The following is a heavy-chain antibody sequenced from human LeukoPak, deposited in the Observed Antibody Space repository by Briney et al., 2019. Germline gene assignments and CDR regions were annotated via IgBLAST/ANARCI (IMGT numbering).Heavy chain of an antibody. CDR3: ARHEAYYDILTATYYYYGMDA. D-gene: IGHD3-9*01. J-gene: IGHJ6*04. V-gene: IGHV5-10-1*01. Sequence: GESLKISCKGSGYSFTSYWISWVRQMPGKGLEWMGRIEPSDSYTNYSPSFQGHVTISADKSISTAYLQWSSLKASDTAMYYCARHEAYYDILTATYYYYGMDAWGKGTTVTVSS. CDR1: GYSFTSYW. CDR2: IEPSDSYT.